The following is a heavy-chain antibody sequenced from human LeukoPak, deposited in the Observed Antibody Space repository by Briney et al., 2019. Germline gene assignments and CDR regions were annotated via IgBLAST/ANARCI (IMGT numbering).Heavy chain of an antibody. CDR1: GYTFTDYY. D-gene: IGHD6-13*01. Sequence: GASVKVSCKTSGYTFTDYYIHWVRQAPGQGFEWMGWINPNSGGTNYAQKFQGRVTMTRDTSISTAYMELSRLRSDDTAVYYCARAWYSSSWYDYWGQGTLVTVSS. V-gene: IGHV1-2*02. CDR2: INPNSGGT. CDR3: ARAWYSSSWYDY. J-gene: IGHJ4*02.